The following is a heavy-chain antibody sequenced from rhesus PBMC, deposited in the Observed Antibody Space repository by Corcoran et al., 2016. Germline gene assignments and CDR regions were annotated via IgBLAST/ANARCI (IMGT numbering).Heavy chain of an antibody. CDR3: ASGQHEGYFDY. D-gene: IGHD3-9*01. V-gene: IGHV4S9*01. CDR2: IYGNNVST. CDR1: GDSISDSYY. Sequence: QVQLQESGPGLVKPSETLSLTCAVSGDSISDSYYWNWIRQVPGKGLEWIGNIYGNNVSTYYSPSLKSRVTFSEDTSKNHFFLKLNSVTAADTAVYYCASGQHEGYFDYWGQGVLVTVSS. J-gene: IGHJ4*01.